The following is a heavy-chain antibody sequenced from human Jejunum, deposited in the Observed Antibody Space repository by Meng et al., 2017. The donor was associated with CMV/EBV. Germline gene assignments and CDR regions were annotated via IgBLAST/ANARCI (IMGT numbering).Heavy chain of an antibody. J-gene: IGHJ4*02. D-gene: IGHD6-13*01. CDR2: ISNLGTT. Sequence: SGTSINSVNYYWSWVHQHPGKGLGWIGSISNLGTTDSHPSLGSRLLISMDTSKNQFSLNLSSVTAADTAVYYCARRGPTYSSRYFDYWGLGTLVTVSS. CDR1: GTSINSVNYY. V-gene: IGHV4-31*02. CDR3: ARRGPTYSSRYFDY.